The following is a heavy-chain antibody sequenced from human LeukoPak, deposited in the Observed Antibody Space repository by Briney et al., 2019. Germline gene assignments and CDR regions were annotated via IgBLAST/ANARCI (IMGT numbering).Heavy chain of an antibody. CDR3: ARFGGLDY. CDR2: ISSSGNTV. CDR1: GFTFSSFE. Sequence: PGRSLRLSCAASGFTFSSFEMNWVRQAPGKGLEWVSYISSSGNTVYYADSVKGRFTISRDNAKNSLYLQMTSLRAEDTAVYYCARFGGLDYWGQGTQVTVSS. V-gene: IGHV3-48*03. J-gene: IGHJ4*02. D-gene: IGHD4-23*01.